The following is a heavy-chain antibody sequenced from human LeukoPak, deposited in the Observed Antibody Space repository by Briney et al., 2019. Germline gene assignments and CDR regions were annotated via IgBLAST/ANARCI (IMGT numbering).Heavy chain of an antibody. J-gene: IGHJ5*01. CDR3: ARRVEPVVLSSGWFDS. CDR1: EYSFPNYC. D-gene: IGHD2-15*01. V-gene: IGHV5-51*01. CDR2: IYPDDSDT. Sequence: GESLKISCKHSEYSFPNYCIGWVRQLPEKGLEWMGIIYPDDSDTRYSPSFQGQVTISADRSISTAYLQWSSLKASDTAIYYCARRVEPVVLSSGWFDSWGQGTLVTVSS.